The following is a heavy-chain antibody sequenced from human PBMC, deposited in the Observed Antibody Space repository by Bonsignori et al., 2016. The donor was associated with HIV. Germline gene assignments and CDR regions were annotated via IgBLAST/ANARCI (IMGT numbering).Heavy chain of an antibody. J-gene: IGHJ4*02. CDR2: INSDGSST. Sequence: GESLKISCAASGFTFSSYWMHWVRQAPGKGLVWVSRINSDGSSTSYADSVKGRFTISRDNAKNTLYLQMNSLRAEDTAVYYCARDQDDSSGYYGYWGQGTLVTVSS. D-gene: IGHD3-22*01. CDR1: GFTFSSYW. CDR3: ARDQDDSSGYYGY. V-gene: IGHV3-74*01.